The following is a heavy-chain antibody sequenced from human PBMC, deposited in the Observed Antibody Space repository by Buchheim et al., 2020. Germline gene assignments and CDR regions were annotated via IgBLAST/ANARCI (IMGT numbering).Heavy chain of an antibody. CDR3: AREGVGQIFYFYYYGMDV. CDR2: INSDGSST. Sequence: EVQLVESGGGLVQSGGSLRLSCAASGFTFSNYWMHWVRQAPGKGLVWVARINSDGSSTRYADSVKGRFTISRDNAKNTLYLQMNTLRAEDTAVYYCAREGVGQIFYFYYYGMDVWGQGTT. CDR1: GFTFSNYW. D-gene: IGHD2/OR15-2a*01. V-gene: IGHV3-74*01. J-gene: IGHJ6*02.